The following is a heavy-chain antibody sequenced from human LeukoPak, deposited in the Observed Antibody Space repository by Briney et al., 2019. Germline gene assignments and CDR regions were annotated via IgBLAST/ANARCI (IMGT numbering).Heavy chain of an antibody. D-gene: IGHD2-2*01. CDR3: AREGGCSSTSCSPHFDY. CDR2: IIPIFGTA. Sequence: GASVKVSCKASGGTLSSYAISWVRQAPGQGLEWMGGIIPIFGTANYAQKFQGRVTITTDESTSTAYMELSSLRSEDTAVYYCAREGGCSSTSCSPHFDYWGQGTLVTVSS. J-gene: IGHJ4*02. CDR1: GGTLSSYA. V-gene: IGHV1-69*05.